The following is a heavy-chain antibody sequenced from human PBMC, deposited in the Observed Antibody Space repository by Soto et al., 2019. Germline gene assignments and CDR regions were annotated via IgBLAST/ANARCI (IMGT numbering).Heavy chain of an antibody. J-gene: IGHJ4*02. CDR3: AREYYYGAGSYSPFDY. D-gene: IGHD3-10*01. CDR1: GYTFTSYA. CDR2: INAGNGNT. Sequence: ASVKVSCKASGYTFTSYAMHWVRQAPGQRLEWMGWINAGNGNTKYSQKFQGRVTITRDTSASTAYMELSSLRSEDTAVYYCAREYYYGAGSYSPFDYWGQGTLVTSPQ. V-gene: IGHV1-3*01.